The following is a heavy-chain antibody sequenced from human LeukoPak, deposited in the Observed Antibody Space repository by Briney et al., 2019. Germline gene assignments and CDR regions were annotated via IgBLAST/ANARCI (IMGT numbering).Heavy chain of an antibody. CDR1: GGSISSYY. J-gene: IGHJ3*02. Sequence: SETLSLTCTVSGGSISSYYWSWIRQPPGKGLEWIGYIFYSGSTNYNPSPESRVTMSVDTSKNQFSLKLRSVTAADTAVYYCARPGVGSGRYGAFDIWGQGTLVIVSS. CDR2: IFYSGST. D-gene: IGHD5-18*01. V-gene: IGHV4-59*08. CDR3: ARPGVGSGRYGAFDI.